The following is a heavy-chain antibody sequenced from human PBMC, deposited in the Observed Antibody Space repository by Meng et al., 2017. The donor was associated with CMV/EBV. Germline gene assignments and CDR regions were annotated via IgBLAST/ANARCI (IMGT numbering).Heavy chain of an antibody. J-gene: IGHJ5*02. V-gene: IGHV6-1*01. CDR1: GDSVSSTSAA. CDR2: TCYRSKWYN. Sequence: SQTLSLTCAISGDSVSSTSAAWNWIRQSPSRGLEWLGRTCYRSKWYNDYAVSVKSRITINPDTSKNQFSLQLNSVTPEDTAVYYCAREEISITIFGVVIMYWFDPWGQGTLVTVSS. D-gene: IGHD3-3*01. CDR3: AREEISITIFGVVIMYWFDP.